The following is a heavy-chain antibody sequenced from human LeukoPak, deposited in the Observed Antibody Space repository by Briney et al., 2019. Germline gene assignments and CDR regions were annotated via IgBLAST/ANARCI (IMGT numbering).Heavy chain of an antibody. CDR3: ARDPGSSPLRYFDWFY. Sequence: SETLSLTCTVSGGSISSSSYYWGWIRQPPGKGLEWIGNIYYSGSTYYNPSLKSRVTISVDTSKNQFSLKLSSVTAADTAVYYCARDPGSSPLRYFDWFYWGQGTLVTVSS. CDR1: GGSISSSSYY. V-gene: IGHV4-39*07. D-gene: IGHD3-9*01. J-gene: IGHJ4*02. CDR2: IYYSGST.